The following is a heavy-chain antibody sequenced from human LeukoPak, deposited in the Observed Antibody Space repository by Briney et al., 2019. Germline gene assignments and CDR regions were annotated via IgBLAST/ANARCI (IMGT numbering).Heavy chain of an antibody. CDR2: INGDASST. CDR3: ARARGNTYGYFEY. V-gene: IGHV3-74*01. Sequence: GGSLRLSCAASGLTLSGYWMHWARQAPGKGLVWVSRINGDASSTSYADSVKGRFTISRDNAKSTLYLQMNSLRVEDTAVYYCARARGNTYGYFEYWGQGTLVTVSS. D-gene: IGHD5-18*01. J-gene: IGHJ4*02. CDR1: GLTLSGYW.